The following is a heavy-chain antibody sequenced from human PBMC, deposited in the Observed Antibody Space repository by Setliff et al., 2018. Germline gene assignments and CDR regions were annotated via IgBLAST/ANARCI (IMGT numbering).Heavy chain of an antibody. CDR1: GFTFSSYA. CDR2: ISGSGVST. D-gene: IGHD3-10*01. Sequence: GGSLRLSCAASGFTFSSYAMSWVRQATGKGLEWVSAISGSGVSTYYADSVTGRFTISRENSKNTLYLQMNSPRAEDTAVYYCAKVTNYYGSGSYLDYWGQVSLFTVSS. CDR3: AKVTNYYGSGSYLDY. J-gene: IGHJ4*02. V-gene: IGHV3-23*01.